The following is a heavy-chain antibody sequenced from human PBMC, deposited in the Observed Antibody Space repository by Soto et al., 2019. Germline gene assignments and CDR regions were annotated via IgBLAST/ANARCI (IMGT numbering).Heavy chain of an antibody. Sequence: GGSLRLSCAASGFTFSSYSMNWVRQAPGKGLEWVSYISSSSSTIYYADSVKGRFTISRDNAKNSLYLQMNSLRAEDTAVYYCARDSLSPDYCGQGSLVTVSS. CDR2: ISSSSSTI. CDR3: ARDSLSPDY. J-gene: IGHJ4*02. CDR1: GFTFSSYS. V-gene: IGHV3-48*01.